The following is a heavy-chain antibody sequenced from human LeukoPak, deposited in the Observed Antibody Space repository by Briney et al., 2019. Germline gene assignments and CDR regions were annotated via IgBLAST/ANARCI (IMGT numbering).Heavy chain of an antibody. Sequence: SETLSLTCNVSGASIRSDFWSWIRQPAGKGLEWVGRIFSSGIINYNPSLKSRLTMSVDTAKNQFSLNLSSVTAADTAVYYCAREGGSSRNFDYWGQGTLVTVSS. CDR2: IFSSGII. CDR1: GASIRSDF. J-gene: IGHJ4*02. CDR3: AREGGSSRNFDY. V-gene: IGHV4-4*07. D-gene: IGHD6-13*01.